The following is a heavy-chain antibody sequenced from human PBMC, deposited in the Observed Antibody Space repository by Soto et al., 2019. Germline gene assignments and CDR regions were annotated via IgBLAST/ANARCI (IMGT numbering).Heavy chain of an antibody. CDR2: IWYDGSNK. V-gene: IGHV3-33*01. CDR1: GFTFSSYG. J-gene: IGHJ6*02. Sequence: QVQLVESGGGVVQPGRSLRLSCAASGFTFSSYGMHWVRQAPGKGLEWVAVIWYDGSNKYYADSVKGRFTISRDNSKNTLYLQMNSLRAEDTAVYYCARDLGYSYGYYYYYGMNVWGQGTTVTVSS. D-gene: IGHD5-18*01. CDR3: ARDLGYSYGYYYYYGMNV.